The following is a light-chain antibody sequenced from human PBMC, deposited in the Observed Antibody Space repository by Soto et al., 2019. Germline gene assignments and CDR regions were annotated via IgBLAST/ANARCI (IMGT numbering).Light chain of an antibody. J-gene: IGLJ3*02. CDR1: SSDVGGDNY. Sequence: QSALTQPPSASGSPGQSVTISCTGTSSDVGGDNYVSWYQQHPGKAPKLIIFGVNKRPSGVPDRFSGSKSGNTASLTVSGLQAEDEADYYCCSYAGSSTWVFGGGTKVTVL. V-gene: IGLV2-8*01. CDR3: CSYAGSSTWV. CDR2: GVN.